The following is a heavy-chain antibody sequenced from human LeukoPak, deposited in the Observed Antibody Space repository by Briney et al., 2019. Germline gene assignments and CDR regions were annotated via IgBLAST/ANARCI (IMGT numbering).Heavy chain of an antibody. CDR2: INHSGST. CDR1: GGSFSGYY. CDR3: ARLRNSYGPLSWFDP. Sequence: SETLSLTCAVYGGSFSGYYWSWIRQPPGKGLEWIGEINHSGSTNYNPSLKSRVTISVDTSKNQFSLKLSSVTAADTAVYYCARLRNSYGPLSWFDPWGQGTLVTVSS. V-gene: IGHV4-34*01. J-gene: IGHJ5*02. D-gene: IGHD5-18*01.